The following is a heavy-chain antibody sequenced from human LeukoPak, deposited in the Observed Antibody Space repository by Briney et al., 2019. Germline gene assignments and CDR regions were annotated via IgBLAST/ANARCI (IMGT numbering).Heavy chain of an antibody. J-gene: IGHJ4*02. D-gene: IGHD1-26*01. CDR1: RFTFSSYA. V-gene: IGHV3-23*01. Sequence: GGSLRLSCAASRFTFSSYAMKWVRQAPGKGLEWVSSISGSGGSTHYADSVKGRFTISRDNSKNTLYLQMNSLRAEDTALYYCAKDDGSYLDYWGQGTLITVSS. CDR3: AKDDGSYLDY. CDR2: ISGSGGST.